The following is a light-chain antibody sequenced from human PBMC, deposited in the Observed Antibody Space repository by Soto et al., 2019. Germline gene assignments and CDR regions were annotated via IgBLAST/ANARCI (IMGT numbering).Light chain of an antibody. CDR1: QSVSSSF. CDR2: GAS. J-gene: IGKJ2*01. Sequence: DIVLTQSPGTLSLSPGDRATLSCRASQSVSSSFLAWYQQKVGQAPRLLIYGASSRATGIPDRFSGSGSGTDFTLTISRLEPEDFAVYYCQQYGSSPYTFGQGTKLEIK. CDR3: QQYGSSPYT. V-gene: IGKV3-20*01.